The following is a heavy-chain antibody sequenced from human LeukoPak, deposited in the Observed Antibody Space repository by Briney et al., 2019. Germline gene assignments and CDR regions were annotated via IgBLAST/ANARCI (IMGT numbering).Heavy chain of an antibody. CDR2: ISYDGSNE. J-gene: IGHJ3*02. CDR1: GFTFNTNG. D-gene: IGHD4-17*01. V-gene: IGHV3-30*18. CDR3: AKDPNGDYIGAFDI. Sequence: GGSLRLSCAASGFTFNTNGMHWVRQAPGKGLEWVALISYDGSNEYYADSVKGRFTISRDNFKNTLYLQMNSLRAEDIAVYYCAKDPNGDYIGAFDIWGQGTMVSVSS.